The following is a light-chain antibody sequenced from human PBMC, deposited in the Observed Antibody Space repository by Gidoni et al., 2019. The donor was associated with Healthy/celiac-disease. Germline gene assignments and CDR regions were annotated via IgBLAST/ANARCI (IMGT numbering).Light chain of an antibody. Sequence: DLQMTPSPSPLSASVGDRVTITCRASQSISSYFNWYQQKPGKAPKLLIYSSSSLQSGVPSRFSGSGAGTEFTTTISSLQPEDFATFYCQQSYSTPPVTFGQGTKLEIK. J-gene: IGKJ2*01. V-gene: IGKV1-39*01. CDR1: QSISSY. CDR3: QQSYSTPPVT. CDR2: SSS.